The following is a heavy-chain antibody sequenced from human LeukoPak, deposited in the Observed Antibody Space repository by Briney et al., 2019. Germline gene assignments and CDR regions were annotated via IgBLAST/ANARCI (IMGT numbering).Heavy chain of an antibody. CDR1: GGSISSYY. D-gene: IGHD3-3*01. CDR3: ARDLGDFGVVTPGWFDP. V-gene: IGHV4-59*01. Sequence: SETLSLTCTVSGGSISSYYWSWIRQPPGKGLEWIGYIYYSGSTNYNPSLKSRVTISVDTSKNQFSLKLSSVTAADTAVYYCARDLGDFGVVTPGWFDPWGQGTLVTVSS. J-gene: IGHJ5*02. CDR2: IYYSGST.